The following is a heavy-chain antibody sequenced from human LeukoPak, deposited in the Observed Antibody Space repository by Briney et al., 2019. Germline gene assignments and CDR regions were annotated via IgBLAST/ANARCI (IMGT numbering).Heavy chain of an antibody. CDR3: AKDLHGGYSSDY. J-gene: IGHJ4*02. V-gene: IGHV3-30*02. Sequence: GGSLRLSXAASGFTFNNFGMHWVRQAPGKGLEWVAFIGFEGLHKYYADSVKGRFTISKDNSKATLYLQMNSLRPEDTAVYYCAKDLHGGYSSDYWGLGTLVTVSS. CDR2: IGFEGLHK. CDR1: GFTFNNFG. D-gene: IGHD4-23*01.